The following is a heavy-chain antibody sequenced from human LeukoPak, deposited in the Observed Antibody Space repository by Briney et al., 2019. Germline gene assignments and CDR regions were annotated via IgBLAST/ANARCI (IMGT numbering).Heavy chain of an antibody. CDR1: GFTFSTYG. D-gene: IGHD1-14*01. CDR2: MRHDESYK. CDR3: AKDSIPSTAGPYYLDY. J-gene: IGHJ4*02. Sequence: PGGSLRLSCAASGFTFSTYGMYWVRQAPGKGLEWVAFMRHDESYKYYEDSVKGRFTISRDTSKNTLYLQMNSLRPQDTATYYCAKDSIPSTAGPYYLDYWGQGTLVSVSS. V-gene: IGHV3-30*02.